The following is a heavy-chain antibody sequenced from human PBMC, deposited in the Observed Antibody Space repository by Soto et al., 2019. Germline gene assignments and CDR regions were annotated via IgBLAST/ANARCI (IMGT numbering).Heavy chain of an antibody. Sequence: QVQLVESGGGLVKPGESLRLSCVASGFAFTDYYMTWIRQAPGKGLEWVSYISVGGRTIYYAESVRGRLTVSRDNAKISVFLQMNSLRAEETAVYYCARGTPVTGTENTDYFDHWGQGTLVTVSS. D-gene: IGHD1-20*01. CDR2: ISVGGRTI. J-gene: IGHJ4*02. CDR3: ARGTPVTGTENTDYFDH. V-gene: IGHV3-11*01. CDR1: GFAFTDYY.